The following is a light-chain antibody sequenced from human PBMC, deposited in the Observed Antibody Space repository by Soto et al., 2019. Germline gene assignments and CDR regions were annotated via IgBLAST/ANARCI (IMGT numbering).Light chain of an antibody. J-gene: IGKJ1*01. CDR2: HTS. CDR1: QSVGSN. V-gene: IGKV3-15*01. CDR3: HQYSNGPGT. Sequence: EIVMTQSPATVSVSPGERATLSCRASQSVGSNLAWYQQKPGQAPRLLMYHTSIGATGIPARFSGSGSGTEFTLTISSLQSEDFAVYYCHQYSNGPGTFGQGTEVEIK.